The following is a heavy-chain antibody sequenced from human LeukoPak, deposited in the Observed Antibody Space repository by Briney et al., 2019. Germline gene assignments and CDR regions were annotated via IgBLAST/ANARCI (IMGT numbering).Heavy chain of an antibody. Sequence: SETLSLTCAVYGGSFSGYYWSWIRQPPGKGLEWIGEINHSGSTNYNPSLKSRVTISVDTSKNQFSLKLSSVTAADTAVYYSARTSGYSSGWYSPWGQGTLVTVSS. V-gene: IGHV4-34*01. CDR3: ARTSGYSSGWYSP. CDR1: GGSFSGYY. J-gene: IGHJ5*02. CDR2: INHSGST. D-gene: IGHD6-19*01.